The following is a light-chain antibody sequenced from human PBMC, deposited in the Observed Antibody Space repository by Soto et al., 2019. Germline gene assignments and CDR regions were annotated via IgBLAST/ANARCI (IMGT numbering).Light chain of an antibody. Sequence: AIQMTQSPSSLSASVGDRVTITCRASQGIRDDLGWYQQKPGKAPKLLIYAASSLQSGVPSRFSGSGSGTDFTLTISSLQPEDFATDYCLQDYNCPYTFGQGTKLEIK. J-gene: IGKJ2*01. CDR1: QGIRDD. CDR3: LQDYNCPYT. CDR2: AAS. V-gene: IGKV1-6*01.